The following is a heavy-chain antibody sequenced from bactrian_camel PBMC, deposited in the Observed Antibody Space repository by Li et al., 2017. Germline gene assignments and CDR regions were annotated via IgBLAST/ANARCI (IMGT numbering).Heavy chain of an antibody. V-gene: IGHV3S25*01. D-gene: IGHD2*01. CDR3: VGWRSLGDY. CDR1: GFSFATFY. Sequence: QLVESGGGLVQPGGSLRLSCAASGFSFATFYMYWTREVPGKGLEWVSLINGGGGTTYYDDSVKGRFTISRDNTKNTVYLQMNSLKPEDTAVYRCVGWRSLGDYWGQGTQVTVS. J-gene: IGHJ4*01. CDR2: INGGGGTT.